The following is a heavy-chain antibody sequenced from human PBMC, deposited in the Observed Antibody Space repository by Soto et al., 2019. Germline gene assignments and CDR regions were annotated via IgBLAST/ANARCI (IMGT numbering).Heavy chain of an antibody. CDR2: ISSDGNNK. Sequence: QVQLVESGGGAVQPGRSLRLSCAASGFTFDSHGMHWVRQAPGKGLERVEVISSDGNNKYYTDYVKGRFTIYRDNFNNILYLQMSSLRAEDTAVYYCAKDLLPNTVTTCGSWGQGTLVTVSS. CDR1: GFTFDSHG. J-gene: IGHJ5*02. V-gene: IGHV3-30*18. CDR3: AKDLLPNTVTTCGS. D-gene: IGHD4-17*01.